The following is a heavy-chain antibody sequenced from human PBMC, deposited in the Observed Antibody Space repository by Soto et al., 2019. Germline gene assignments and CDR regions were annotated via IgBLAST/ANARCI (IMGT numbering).Heavy chain of an antibody. J-gene: IGHJ6*02. CDR2: INHSGGT. CDR3: AREFRGGYYYDSSGPQYYGMDV. V-gene: IGHV4-34*01. CDR1: GGSFSGYY. D-gene: IGHD3-22*01. Sequence: SETLSLTCAVYGGSFSGYYWSWIRQPPGKGLEWIGEINHSGGTNYNPSLKSRVTISVDTSKNQFSLKLSSVTAADTAVYYCAREFRGGYYYDSSGPQYYGMDVWGQGTTVTVSS.